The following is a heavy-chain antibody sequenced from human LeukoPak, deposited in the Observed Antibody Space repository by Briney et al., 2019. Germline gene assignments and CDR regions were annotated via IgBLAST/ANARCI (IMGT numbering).Heavy chain of an antibody. V-gene: IGHV3-21*01. D-gene: IGHD4-17*01. J-gene: IGHJ4*02. CDR3: ARDLYGDYVLIGNY. Sequence: GGSLRLSCAASGFTFSSYSMNWVRQAPGKGLEWVSSISSSSSYIYYADSVKGRFTISRDNAKNSLYLQMNSLRAEDTAVYYCARDLYGDYVLIGNYWGQGTLVTVSS. CDR1: GFTFSSYS. CDR2: ISSSSSYI.